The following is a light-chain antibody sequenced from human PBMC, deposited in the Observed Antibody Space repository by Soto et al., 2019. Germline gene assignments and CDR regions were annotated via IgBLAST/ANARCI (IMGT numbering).Light chain of an antibody. J-gene: IGKJ4*01. CDR1: QGISNH. Sequence: DIQMTQSPSSLSASVGDRVTITCRASQGISNHLAWYQQKPGTVPKLLIFAASTLQSGVPSRFSGSGSGTDCTLTISSLQTEDVATYYCQKYNSAPLTFGGGTKVEIK. CDR3: QKYNSAPLT. V-gene: IGKV1-27*01. CDR2: AAS.